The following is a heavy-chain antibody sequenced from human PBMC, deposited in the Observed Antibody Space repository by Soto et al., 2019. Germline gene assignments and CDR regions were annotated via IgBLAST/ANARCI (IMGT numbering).Heavy chain of an antibody. D-gene: IGHD6-19*01. CDR3: ARDKMAGLFDY. CDR2: INHRGST. Sequence: QVQLQQWGAGLLKPSETLSLTCAVYGGSFSGYYWTWIRQPPGTGLEWMGAINHRGSTNYNRSLKTRVTISVDTSKNQFSLKLASVTAADTAVYYCARDKMAGLFDYWGEGTLVPVSS. CDR1: GGSFSGYY. J-gene: IGHJ4*02. V-gene: IGHV4-34*01.